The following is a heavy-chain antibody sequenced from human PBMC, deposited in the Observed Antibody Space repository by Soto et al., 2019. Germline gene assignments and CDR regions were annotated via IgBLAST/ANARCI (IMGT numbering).Heavy chain of an antibody. CDR3: ARNLVITEPFDY. Sequence: SETLSLTCTVSGGSISSYYWSWIRQPPGKGLEWIGYIYYSGSTNYNPSLKSRVTISVDTSKNQFSLKLSSVTAADTAVYYCARNLVITEPFDYWGQGTLVTVS. CDR2: IYYSGST. J-gene: IGHJ4*02. D-gene: IGHD3-22*01. V-gene: IGHV4-59*01. CDR1: GGSISSYY.